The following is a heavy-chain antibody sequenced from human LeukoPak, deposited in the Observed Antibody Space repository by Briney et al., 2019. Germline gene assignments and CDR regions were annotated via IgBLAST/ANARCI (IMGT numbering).Heavy chain of an antibody. CDR3: ARDRYYDSSGYYYGFDP. CDR2: IIPIFGTA. V-gene: IGHV1-69*13. D-gene: IGHD3-22*01. CDR1: GGTFSSYA. Sequence: ASVKVSCKASGGTFSSYAISWVRQAPGQGLEWMGGIIPIFGTANYAQKFQGRVTITADESTSTAYMELSSLRSEDTAVYYCARDRYYDSSGYYYGFDPWGQGTLVTVSS. J-gene: IGHJ5*02.